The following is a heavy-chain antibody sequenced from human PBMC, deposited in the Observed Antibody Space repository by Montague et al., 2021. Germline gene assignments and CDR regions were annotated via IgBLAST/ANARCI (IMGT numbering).Heavy chain of an antibody. D-gene: IGHD2-21*01. Sequence: SLRLSCAASGFNFGFYWMHWVRQAPGKGLEWVANIKQDGSEKHYVDSVKGRFTISRDNAKNSLYLQMNSLRAEDTAVYFCARDQGQGYCGGDCYVGLDYWGQGTLVTVSS. CDR1: GFNFGFYW. V-gene: IGHV3-7*01. CDR3: ARDQGQGYCGGDCYVGLDY. J-gene: IGHJ4*02. CDR2: IKQDGSEK.